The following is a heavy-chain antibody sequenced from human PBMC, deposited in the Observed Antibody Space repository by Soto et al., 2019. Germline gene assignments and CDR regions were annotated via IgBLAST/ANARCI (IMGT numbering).Heavy chain of an antibody. CDR3: AKDKSYYYDSSGPYYFDY. D-gene: IGHD3-22*01. J-gene: IGHJ4*02. Sequence: PGGSLRLSCAASGFTFSSYAMSWFRQAPGKGLEWVSAISGSGGSTYYADSVKGRFTISRDNSKNTLYLQMNSLRAEDTAVYYCAKDKSYYYDSSGPYYFDYWGQGTLVTVSS. CDR1: GFTFSSYA. V-gene: IGHV3-23*01. CDR2: ISGSGGST.